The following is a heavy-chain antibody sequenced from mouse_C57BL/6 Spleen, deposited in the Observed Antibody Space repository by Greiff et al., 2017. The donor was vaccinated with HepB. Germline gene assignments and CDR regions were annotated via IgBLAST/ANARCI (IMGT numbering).Heavy chain of an antibody. V-gene: IGHV8-12*01. CDR1: GFSLSTSGMG. J-gene: IGHJ4*01. CDR3: ARYSNYVAMDY. CDR2: IYWDDDK. Sequence: QVTLKVCGPGILQSSQTLSLTCSFSGFSLSTSGMGVSWIRQPSGKGLEWLAHIYWDDDKRYNPSLKSRLTISKDTSRNQVFLKITSVDTADTATYYCARYSNYVAMDYWGQGTSVTVSS. D-gene: IGHD2-5*01.